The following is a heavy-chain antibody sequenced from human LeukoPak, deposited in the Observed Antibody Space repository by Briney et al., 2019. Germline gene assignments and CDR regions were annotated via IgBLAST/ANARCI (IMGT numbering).Heavy chain of an antibody. J-gene: IGHJ4*02. CDR1: GFTFSSYG. Sequence: GGSLRLSCAASGFTFSSYGMHWVRQAPGKGLEWGAVISYDGSNKYYADSVKGRFTISRDNSKNTLYLQMNSLRAEDTAVYYCAGYGSGSYYWSGGQGTLVTVSS. CDR3: AGYGSGSYYWS. CDR2: ISYDGSNK. D-gene: IGHD3-10*01. V-gene: IGHV3-30*03.